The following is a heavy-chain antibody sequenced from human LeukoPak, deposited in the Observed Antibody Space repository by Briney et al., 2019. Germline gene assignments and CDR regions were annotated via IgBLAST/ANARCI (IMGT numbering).Heavy chain of an antibody. V-gene: IGHV3-23*01. J-gene: IGHJ6*02. Sequence: GGSLRLSCAASGFTFSSYAMNWVRQAPGKGLEWVSAISGSGSSTYSADSVKGRFTISRDNSKYTLYLQMKSLRAEDTAIYYCAKEYGLDVWGQGTTVTVSS. CDR2: ISGSGSST. CDR1: GFTFSSYA. CDR3: AKEYGLDV.